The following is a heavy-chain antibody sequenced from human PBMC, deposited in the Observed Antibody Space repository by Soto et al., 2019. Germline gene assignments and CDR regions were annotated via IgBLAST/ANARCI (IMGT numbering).Heavy chain of an antibody. Sequence: GSLRLSCAASGFTFSIFAMSWVRQSPGKGLEWVSTISGSGGSTYYADAVKGRFTISRDNSMGTLYLQMKSLRVEDTAIYYCAKEVSLGSTVDLGYWGQGTLVTVSS. CDR2: ISGSGGST. V-gene: IGHV3-23*01. CDR3: AKEVSLGSTVDLGY. D-gene: IGHD7-27*01. J-gene: IGHJ4*02. CDR1: GFTFSIFA.